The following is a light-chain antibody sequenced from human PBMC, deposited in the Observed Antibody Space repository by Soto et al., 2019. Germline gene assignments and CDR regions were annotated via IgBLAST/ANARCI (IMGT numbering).Light chain of an antibody. V-gene: IGLV2-14*01. Sequence: QSVLTQPASVSGSPGQSITISCTGTSSDVGGYNYVSWYQQHPGKAPKLMIYDVSNRPSGVSNRFSGSKSGNTASLTISGLQAEDEADYYCSSYTSSSTSHYVFGTGTKLTVL. CDR1: SSDVGGYNY. J-gene: IGLJ1*01. CDR2: DVS. CDR3: SSYTSSSTSHYV.